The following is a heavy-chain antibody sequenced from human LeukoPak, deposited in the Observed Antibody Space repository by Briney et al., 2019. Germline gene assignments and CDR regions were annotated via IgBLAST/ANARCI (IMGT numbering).Heavy chain of an antibody. Sequence: SETLSLTCTVSGGSISSYYWSWIRQPPGKGLEWIGYIYYSGSTNYNPSLKSRVTISVDTSKNQFSLKLSSVTAADTAVYYCARSESGYLNYYYYGMDVWGQGTTVTVPS. V-gene: IGHV4-59*01. CDR3: ARSESGYLNYYYYGMDV. CDR1: GGSISSYY. CDR2: IYYSGST. D-gene: IGHD3-3*01. J-gene: IGHJ6*02.